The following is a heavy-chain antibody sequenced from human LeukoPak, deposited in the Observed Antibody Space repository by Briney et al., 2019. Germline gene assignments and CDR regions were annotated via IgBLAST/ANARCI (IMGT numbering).Heavy chain of an antibody. CDR1: GFTFSSYG. J-gene: IGHJ4*02. CDR2: IWYDGSNK. CDR3: AKGGV. Sequence: PGGSLRPSCAASGFTFSSYGMHWVRQAPGKGLEWVAVIWYDGSNKYYADSVKGRFTISRDNSKNTLYLQMNSLRVEDTALYYCAKGGVWGQGTLVTVSS. V-gene: IGHV3-33*06.